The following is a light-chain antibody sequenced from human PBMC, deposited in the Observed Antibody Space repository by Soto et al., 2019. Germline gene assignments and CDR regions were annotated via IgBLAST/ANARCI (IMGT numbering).Light chain of an antibody. CDR2: DAS. CDR3: QQYNSYPRT. J-gene: IGKJ1*01. CDR1: QSINNW. V-gene: IGKV1-5*01. Sequence: DIQMTQSPSTLSASIGDRVTITCRASQSINNWLAWYQQKTGRAPQLLIYDASSFESGVPTRFTGRGSGTEFTLTISSLQPDDFATYYCQQYNSYPRTFGQGTKVEI.